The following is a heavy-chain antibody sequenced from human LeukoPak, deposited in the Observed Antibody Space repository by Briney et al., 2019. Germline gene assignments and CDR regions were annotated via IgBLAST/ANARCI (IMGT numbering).Heavy chain of an antibody. Sequence: QTGGSLRLSCAASGFTFSSYGMHWVRQAPGQGLEWVAVISYDGSNKYYADSVKGRFTISRDNSKNTLYLQMNSLRAADTAVYYCAIDLDPEWQLLGVFDYWGQRTRVTVSS. D-gene: IGHD1-26*01. J-gene: IGHJ4*02. V-gene: IGHV3-30*03. CDR2: ISYDGSNK. CDR3: AIDLDPEWQLLGVFDY. CDR1: GFTFSSYG.